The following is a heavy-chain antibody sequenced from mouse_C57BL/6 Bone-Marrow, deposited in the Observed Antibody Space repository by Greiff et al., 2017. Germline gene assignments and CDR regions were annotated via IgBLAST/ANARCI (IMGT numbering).Heavy chain of an antibody. CDR3: ARAYYSNPYAMDY. CDR2: ISDGGSYT. J-gene: IGHJ4*01. V-gene: IGHV5-4*03. CDR1: GFTFSSYA. Sequence: EVMLVESGGGLVKPGGSLKLSCAASGFTFSSYAMSWVRQTPEKRLEWVATISDGGSYTYYPDNVKGRFTMTIDNAKNNLYLQMSHLKSEDTAMYYCARAYYSNPYAMDYWGQGTSVTVSS. D-gene: IGHD2-5*01.